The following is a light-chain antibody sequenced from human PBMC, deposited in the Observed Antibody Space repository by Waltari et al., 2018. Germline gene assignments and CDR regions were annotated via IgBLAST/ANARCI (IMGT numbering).Light chain of an antibody. Sequence: QSVLTQPPSASGTPGQRVTISCSGSSSNIGSRPVNWYQQFPGTTPKLLIHDSNQRPSGGPDRFSGSKSGTSASLAISGLQSEDAADYYCVAWDVSLSGYVFGTGTKVTVL. CDR1: SSNIGSRP. V-gene: IGLV1-44*01. CDR2: DSN. CDR3: VAWDVSLSGYV. J-gene: IGLJ1*01.